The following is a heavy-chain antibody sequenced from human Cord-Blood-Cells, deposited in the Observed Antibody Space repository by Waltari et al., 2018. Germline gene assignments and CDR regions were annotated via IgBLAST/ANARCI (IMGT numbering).Heavy chain of an antibody. CDR3: ARSRTGDAFDI. J-gene: IGHJ3*02. D-gene: IGHD7-27*01. CDR2: IKQDGSEK. V-gene: IGHV3-7*01. Sequence: EVQLVESGGGLVQPGGSLRLSCAASGFTFSSYWMSWVRQVPGKGLEWVANIKQDGSEKYYVDSVKGRFTISRDNAKNSLYLQMNSLRAEDTAVYYCARSRTGDAFDIWGQGTMVTVSS. CDR1: GFTFSSYW.